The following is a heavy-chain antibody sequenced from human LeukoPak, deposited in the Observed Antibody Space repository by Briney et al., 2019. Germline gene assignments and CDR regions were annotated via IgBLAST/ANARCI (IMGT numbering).Heavy chain of an antibody. CDR2: ISGTGTDI. CDR1: RFTFSTYS. V-gene: IGHV3-48*01. J-gene: IGHJ3*02. CDR3: VRNDGDNAFDI. Sequence: GGSLRLSCAASRFTFSTYSMNWVRQAPGRGLEWVSHISGTGTDIYYRDSVKGRFTISRDNAKNSLFLHMTNLRAEDMAVYYCVRNDGDNAFDIWGQGTMVTVSS. D-gene: IGHD4-17*01.